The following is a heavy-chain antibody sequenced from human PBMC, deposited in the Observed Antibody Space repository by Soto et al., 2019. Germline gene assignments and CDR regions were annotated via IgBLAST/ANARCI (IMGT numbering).Heavy chain of an antibody. CDR2: IKSKTDGGTT. CDR3: TTEWELRVWYFDL. D-gene: IGHD1-26*01. J-gene: IGHJ2*01. CDR1: GFTFSNAW. Sequence: EVQLVESGGGLVKPGGSLRLSCAASGFTFSNAWMNWVRQAPGKGLEWVGRIKSKTDGGTTDYAAPVKGRFTISRDDSKNTLYLQMNSLKTEDRAVYYCTTEWELRVWYFDLWGRGTLVTVSS. V-gene: IGHV3-15*07.